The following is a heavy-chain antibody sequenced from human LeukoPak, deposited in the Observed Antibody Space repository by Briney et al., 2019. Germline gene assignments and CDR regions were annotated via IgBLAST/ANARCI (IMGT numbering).Heavy chain of an antibody. CDR2: ISSSSSYI. D-gene: IGHD3-10*01. J-gene: IGHJ4*02. V-gene: IGHV3-11*06. CDR1: GFTFSDYY. CDR3: ARPLRSGSGSFDY. Sequence: PGGSLRLSCAASGFTFSDYYMSWIRQAPGKGLEWVSSISSSSSYIYYADSVKGRFTISRDNAKNSLYLQMNSLRAEDTAVYYCARPLRSGSGSFDYWGQGTLVTVSS.